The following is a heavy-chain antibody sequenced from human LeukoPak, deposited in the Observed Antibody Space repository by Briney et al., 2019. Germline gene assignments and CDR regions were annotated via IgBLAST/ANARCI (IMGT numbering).Heavy chain of an antibody. Sequence: ASLKPSPFASGYTFTRYYLHWARHAPGQGLEWMGWINPDSGARCYAQNFQGRVTLTRDTFITTAYMQLSRLTSADTSVYYCAREGSSDINAVWFDPWGQGALVAVSS. CDR2: INPDSGAR. CDR3: AREGSSDINAVWFDP. V-gene: IGHV1-2*02. J-gene: IGHJ5*02. CDR1: GYTFTRYY. D-gene: IGHD5-12*01.